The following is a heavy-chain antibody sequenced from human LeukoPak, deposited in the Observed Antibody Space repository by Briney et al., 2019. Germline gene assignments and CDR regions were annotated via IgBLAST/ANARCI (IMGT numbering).Heavy chain of an antibody. CDR3: ARERVYYYYGMDV. J-gene: IGHJ6*02. CDR2: IWYDGSNK. CDR1: GFTFSIYG. Sequence: GGSLRLSCAAYGFTFSIYGMHWVRQAQGKGLEWVAVIWYDGSNKYYADSVKGRFTISRDNSKNTLYLQMNSLRAEDTAVYYCARERVYYYYGMDVWGQGTTVTVSS. V-gene: IGHV3-33*01.